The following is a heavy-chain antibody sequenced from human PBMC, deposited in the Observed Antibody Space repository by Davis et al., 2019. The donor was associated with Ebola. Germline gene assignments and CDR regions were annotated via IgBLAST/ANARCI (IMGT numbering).Heavy chain of an antibody. V-gene: IGHV3-30*03. Sequence: PGGSLRLSCAASGFSFSTYGMHWVRQAPGKGLEWVAVISYDGNYKNYVDSVKGRFTISRDNSKKMLYLQMNSLGAEDTAVYYCAREFAETAMGYYYYMDVWGKGTTVTVSS. CDR2: ISYDGNYK. D-gene: IGHD5-18*01. J-gene: IGHJ6*03. CDR1: GFSFSTYG. CDR3: AREFAETAMGYYYYMDV.